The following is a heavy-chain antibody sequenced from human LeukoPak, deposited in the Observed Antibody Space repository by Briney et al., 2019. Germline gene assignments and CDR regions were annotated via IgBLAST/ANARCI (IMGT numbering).Heavy chain of an antibody. V-gene: IGHV3-30*04. J-gene: IGHJ4*02. CDR1: GSTFTSYS. CDR3: ARGQEQWLDY. CDR2: ISYDGSNK. D-gene: IGHD6-19*01. Sequence: PGRSLRLSCAASGSTFTSYSMDWVSQAPGNWLEWVGVISYDGSNKYYADSVKGRFTISRDNSKNTLYLQMNSLRAEDTAVYYCARGQEQWLDYWGQGTLVTVSS.